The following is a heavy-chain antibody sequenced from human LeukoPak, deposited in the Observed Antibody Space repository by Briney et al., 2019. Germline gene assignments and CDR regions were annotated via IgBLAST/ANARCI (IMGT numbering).Heavy chain of an antibody. CDR3: TRDPSSGWYYYYYGTDV. CDR1: GFTFDDYA. J-gene: IGHJ6*02. CDR2: ISWNSGSI. V-gene: IGHV3-9*01. D-gene: IGHD6-19*01. Sequence: PGGSLRLSCAASGFTFDDYAMHWVRQAPGKGLEWVSGISWNSGSIGYADSVKGRFTISRDNAKNSLYLQMNSLRAEDTAVYYCTRDPSSGWYYYYYGTDVWGQGTTVTVSS.